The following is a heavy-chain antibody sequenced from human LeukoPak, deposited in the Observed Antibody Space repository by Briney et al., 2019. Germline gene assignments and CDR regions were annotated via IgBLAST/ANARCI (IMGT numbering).Heavy chain of an antibody. D-gene: IGHD3-10*01. Sequence: SETLSLTCTVSGGSIRSSYYYWGWIRQPPGKGLEWIGSIYDSGSTYYNPSLKSRVTISVDTSKNQFSLKLSSVTAADTAVYYCARGRGLSRWFDPWGQGTLVTVSS. J-gene: IGHJ5*02. V-gene: IGHV4-39*01. CDR1: GGSIRSSYYY. CDR2: IYDSGST. CDR3: ARGRGLSRWFDP.